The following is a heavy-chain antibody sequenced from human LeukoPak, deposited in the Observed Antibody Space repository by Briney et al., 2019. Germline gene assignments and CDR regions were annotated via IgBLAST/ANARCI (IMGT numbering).Heavy chain of an antibody. V-gene: IGHV3-21*01. Sequence: GGSLGLSCAASGLSFSGYSMDWVRQAPGKGLEWVSSISSSSSYIYYADSVKGRFTISRDNAKNSLYLQMNSLRAEDTAVYYCAREYRYGSGWPDAFDIWGQGTMVTVSS. J-gene: IGHJ3*02. CDR1: GLSFSGYS. D-gene: IGHD6-19*01. CDR2: ISSSSSYI. CDR3: AREYRYGSGWPDAFDI.